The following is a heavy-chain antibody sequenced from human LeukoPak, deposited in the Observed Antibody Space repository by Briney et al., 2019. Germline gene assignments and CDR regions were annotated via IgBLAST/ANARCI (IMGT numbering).Heavy chain of an antibody. CDR1: GGSISSSSYY. CDR2: IYYSGST. Sequence: NASETLSLTCTVSGGSISSSSYYWGWIRQPPGKGLEWIGSIYYSGSTYYNPSLKSRVTISVDTSKNQFSLKLSSVTAADTAVHYCARGRGWELETYFDYWGQGTLVTVSS. D-gene: IGHD1-26*01. J-gene: IGHJ4*02. CDR3: ARGRGWELETYFDY. V-gene: IGHV4-39*07.